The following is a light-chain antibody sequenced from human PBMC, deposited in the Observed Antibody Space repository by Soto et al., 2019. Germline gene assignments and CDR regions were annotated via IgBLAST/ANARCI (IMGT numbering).Light chain of an antibody. J-gene: IGLJ3*02. V-gene: IGLV1-44*01. Sequence: QSVLTQSPSASGTPGQWVAISCSGSRSNIGSHTVNWYQQLPGTAPKLLIYSNNQRPSGVPDRFSGSKSGTSASLAIGGLQSEDEAHYYCAVRDDSLNGWVFGGGTKVTVL. CDR2: SNN. CDR1: RSNIGSHT. CDR3: AVRDDSLNGWV.